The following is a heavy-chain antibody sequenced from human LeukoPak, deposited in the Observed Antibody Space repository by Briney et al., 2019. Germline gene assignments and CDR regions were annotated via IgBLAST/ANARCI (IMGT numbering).Heavy chain of an antibody. CDR2: ISYDGSNK. V-gene: IGHV3-30*03. CDR1: GFTFSSYG. D-gene: IGHD6-13*01. J-gene: IGHJ3*02. Sequence: GRSLRLSCAASGFTFSSYGMHWVRQAPGKGLEWVAVISYDGSNKYYADSVKGRFTISRDNSKNTLYLQMNSLRAEDTAVYYCARETGYSSSWCDAFDIWGQGTMVTVSS. CDR3: ARETGYSSSWCDAFDI.